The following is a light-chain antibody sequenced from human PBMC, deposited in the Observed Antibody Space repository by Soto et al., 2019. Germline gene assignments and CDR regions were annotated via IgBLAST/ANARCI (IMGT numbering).Light chain of an antibody. CDR3: QQSYSTQHT. V-gene: IGKV1-39*01. J-gene: IGKJ4*01. CDR2: AAS. Sequence: DLPMTQSPSSLSASVGDRVTITCRASQSISSYLNWYQQKPGKAPKLLIYAASSLQSGVPSRFSGSGSGTDFTLTISSLQPEDFATYYCQQSYSTQHTFGGGTKVEIK. CDR1: QSISSY.